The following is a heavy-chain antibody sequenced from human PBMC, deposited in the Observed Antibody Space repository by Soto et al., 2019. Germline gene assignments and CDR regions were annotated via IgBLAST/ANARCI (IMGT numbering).Heavy chain of an antibody. CDR2: IIHIFGTP. CDR3: ARDRDDYGSGNYYNRIDF. J-gene: IGHJ4*02. Sequence: QVQLVQSGAEVKKPGSSVKVSCKASGGIFSTYAISWLRQAPGQGLEWMGGIIHIFGTPNYAQKFQGRVTITADESTSTASMELSRLRSEDTAVYYCARDRDDYGSGNYYNRIDFWGQGTLVTVSS. CDR1: GGIFSTYA. V-gene: IGHV1-69*01. D-gene: IGHD3-10*01.